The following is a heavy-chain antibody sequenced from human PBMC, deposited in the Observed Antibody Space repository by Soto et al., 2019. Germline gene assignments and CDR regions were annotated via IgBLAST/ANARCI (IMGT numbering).Heavy chain of an antibody. Sequence: QITLKESGPPLVKPTQTLTLTCTFSGFSLSTSGVGVGWIRQPPGKALEWLALIYWDDDKRYSPSLKSRLTITKDTSKNQVVLTMTNMDPVDTAPYYCALQRGGYEGRYYFDYWGQGTLVTVSS. V-gene: IGHV2-5*02. CDR3: ALQRGGYEGRYYFDY. D-gene: IGHD5-12*01. CDR2: IYWDDDK. CDR1: GFSLSTSGVG. J-gene: IGHJ4*02.